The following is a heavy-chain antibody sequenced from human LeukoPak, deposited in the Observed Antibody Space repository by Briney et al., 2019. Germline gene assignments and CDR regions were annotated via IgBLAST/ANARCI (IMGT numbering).Heavy chain of an antibody. D-gene: IGHD6-19*01. V-gene: IGHV4-38-2*01. Sequence: SETLSLTCAVSGYSFSSGYYWGWIRQPPGKGLEWIGSIYHSGTIYYNPSLKSRITVSVDTSKNQFSLKLSSVTAADTAVYYCARSRHSSGCSDYWGQGTLVTVSS. J-gene: IGHJ4*02. CDR3: ARSRHSSGCSDY. CDR1: GYSFSSGYY. CDR2: IYHSGTI.